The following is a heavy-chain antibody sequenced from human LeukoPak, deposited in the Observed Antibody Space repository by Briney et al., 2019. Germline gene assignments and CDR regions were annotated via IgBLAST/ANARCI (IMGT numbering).Heavy chain of an antibody. V-gene: IGHV4-4*07. CDR2: IYTSGST. Sequence: SETLSLTCTVSGGSISSYYWSWIRQPAGKGLEWIGRIYTSGSTNYNPSLKSRVTMSADTSKNQFSLKLSSVTAADTAVYYCARDVGIAARPAVNWFDPWGQGTLVTVSS. CDR1: GGSISSYY. D-gene: IGHD6-6*01. CDR3: ARDVGIAARPAVNWFDP. J-gene: IGHJ5*02.